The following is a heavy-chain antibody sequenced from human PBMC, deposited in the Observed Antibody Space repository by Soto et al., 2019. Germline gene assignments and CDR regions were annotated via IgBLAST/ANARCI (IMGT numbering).Heavy chain of an antibody. CDR2: IDPSDSYT. CDR3: ARHVSIAAAGTFRVEYYGMDV. J-gene: IGHJ6*01. D-gene: IGHD6-13*01. CDR1: GYSFTSYW. V-gene: IGHV5-10-1*01. Sequence: PGESLKISCKGSGYSFTSYWISWVRQMPGKGLEWMGRIDPSDSYTNYSPSFQGHVTISADKSISTAYLQWSSLKASDTAMYYCARHVSIAAAGTFRVEYYGMDVWGQGTTVTVSS.